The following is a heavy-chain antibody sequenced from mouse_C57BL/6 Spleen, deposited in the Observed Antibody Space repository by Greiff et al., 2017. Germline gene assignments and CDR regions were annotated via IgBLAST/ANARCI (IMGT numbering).Heavy chain of an antibody. D-gene: IGHD2-5*01. J-gene: IGHJ2*01. Sequence: EVQVVESGGGLVKPGGSLKLSCAASGFTSSDYGMHWVRQAPEKGLEWVAYISSGSSTIYYADTVKGRFTISRDNAKNTLFLQMTSLRSEDTAMYYCATYSNYDYFDYWGQGTTLTVSS. CDR2: ISSGSSTI. V-gene: IGHV5-17*01. CDR1: GFTSSDYG. CDR3: ATYSNYDYFDY.